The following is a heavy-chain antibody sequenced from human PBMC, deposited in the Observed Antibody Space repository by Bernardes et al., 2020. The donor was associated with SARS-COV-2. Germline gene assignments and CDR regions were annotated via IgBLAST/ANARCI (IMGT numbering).Heavy chain of an antibody. CDR1: AGSISSSSYY. J-gene: IGHJ5*02. V-gene: IGHV4-39*01. Sequence: TLSLTCSVSAGSISSSSYYWGWIRQPPGKGLEWIGSIYYSGSTYYNPSLKSRVTISVDTSKNQFSLKLSSVTAADTAVYFCAISNLDSSSYYFVPRWFDPWGQGTLVTVSS. CDR2: IYYSGST. CDR3: AISNLDSSSYYFVPRWFDP. D-gene: IGHD3-22*01.